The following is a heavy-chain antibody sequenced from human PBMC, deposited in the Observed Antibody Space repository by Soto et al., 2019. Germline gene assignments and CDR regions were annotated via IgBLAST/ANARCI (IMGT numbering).Heavy chain of an antibody. CDR3: ARYRISGSWSKFDY. CDR1: GLTISSASYY. J-gene: IGHJ4*02. Sequence: QVLLQESGPGLMKPSQTLSLTCTVSGLTISSASYYWSWIRQHPGKGLEWVGTIYYNGSTYYSPYLKSRVTRWVDTSKNQFSLRLASVTAADTAVYYCARYRISGSWSKFDYWGQGTLVTVSS. CDR2: IYYNGST. D-gene: IGHD6-13*01. V-gene: IGHV4-31*03.